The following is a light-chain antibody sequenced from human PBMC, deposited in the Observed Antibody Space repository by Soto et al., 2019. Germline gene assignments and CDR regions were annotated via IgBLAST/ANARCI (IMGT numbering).Light chain of an antibody. CDR2: GAS. J-gene: IGKJ1*01. Sequence: EIVMTQSPATLSVSPGERATLSCRASQSVSSNLAWYQQKPGQAPRLLIYGASTRATSIPPRFSGSGSGTDFTLIISSLEPEDFAVYYCQQRFNWPWTFGQGTKVDI. V-gene: IGKV3D-15*01. CDR3: QQRFNWPWT. CDR1: QSVSSN.